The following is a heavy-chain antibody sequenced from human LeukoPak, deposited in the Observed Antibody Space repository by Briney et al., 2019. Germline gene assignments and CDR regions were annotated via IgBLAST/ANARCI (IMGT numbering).Heavy chain of an antibody. J-gene: IGHJ5*02. CDR1: GGSISSGGYY. CDR3: ARSGWPRVQDRCFDP. D-gene: IGHD3-10*01. V-gene: IGHV4-31*03. Sequence: PSETLSLTCTVSGGSISSGGYYWSWIRQHPGKGLEWIGYIYYSGSTYYNPSLKSRVTISVDTSKNQFSLKLSSVTAADTAVYYCARSGWPRVQDRCFDPWGQGTLVTVSS. CDR2: IYYSGST.